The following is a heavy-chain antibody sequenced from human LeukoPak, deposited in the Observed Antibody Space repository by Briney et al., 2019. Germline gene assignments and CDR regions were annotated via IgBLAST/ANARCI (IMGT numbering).Heavy chain of an antibody. V-gene: IGHV4-59*01. J-gene: IGHJ5*02. Sequence: SETLSLTCTVSGGSISSYYWSWIRQPPGKGLEWIGYIYYSGSTNYNPSLKSRVTISVDTSKNQFSLKLSSVTAADTAVYYCARDRYYYGSGVNWFDPWGQGTLVTVSS. CDR3: ARDRYYYGSGVNWFDP. CDR2: IYYSGST. CDR1: GGSISSYY. D-gene: IGHD3-10*01.